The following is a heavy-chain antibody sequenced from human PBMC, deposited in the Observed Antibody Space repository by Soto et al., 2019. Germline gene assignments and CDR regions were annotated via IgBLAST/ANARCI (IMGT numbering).Heavy chain of an antibody. CDR1: GFTFSSYG. D-gene: IGHD2-15*01. CDR3: AKESRISAGGMDV. J-gene: IGHJ6*02. V-gene: IGHV3-30*18. CDR2: ISYDGSNK. Sequence: PGGSLRLSCAASGFTFSSYGMHWVRQAPGKGLEWVAVISYDGSNKYYADSVKGRFTISRDNSKNTLYLQMNSLRAEDTAVYYCAKESRISAGGMDVWGQGTTVTVSS.